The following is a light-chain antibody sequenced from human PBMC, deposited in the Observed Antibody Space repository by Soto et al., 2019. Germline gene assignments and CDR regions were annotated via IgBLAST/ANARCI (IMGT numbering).Light chain of an antibody. CDR1: SSNIESKP. V-gene: IGLV1-44*01. CDR3: ATWDDSLNGRV. J-gene: IGLJ3*02. CDR2: SND. Sequence: QLVLTQPPSASGTPGQRVTISCSGSSSNIESKPVNWYQQLPGTAPKLLIYSNDQRPSGVPDRFSASKSGTSASLALSGLQSEDEADYYCATWDDSLNGRVFGGGTKLTVL.